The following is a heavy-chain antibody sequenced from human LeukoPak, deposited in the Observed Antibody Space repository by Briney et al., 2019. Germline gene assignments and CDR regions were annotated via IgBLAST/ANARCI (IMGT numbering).Heavy chain of an antibody. V-gene: IGHV1-2*02. D-gene: IGHD4-17*01. CDR1: GYTFTGYY. Sequence: GASVKVSCKASGYTFTGYYMHWVRQAPGQGLEWMGWINPNSGGTNYAQKFQGRVTMTRDTSISTAYMELSRLRSDDTTVYYCARDGGPTTVTTPGYWGQGTLVTVSS. CDR3: ARDGGPTTVTTPGY. J-gene: IGHJ4*02. CDR2: INPNSGGT.